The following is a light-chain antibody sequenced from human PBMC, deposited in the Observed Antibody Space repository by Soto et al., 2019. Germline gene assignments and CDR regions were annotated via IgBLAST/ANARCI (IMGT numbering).Light chain of an antibody. CDR3: QQYNNFPFT. CDR2: DVS. Sequence: DIQMTQSPSTLSASVGDRVTITCRASQSLSSWLAWYQQKQGKAPKLLIYDVSSLESGVPSRFSGSGSGTEFTLTISSLQPDDFATYYCQQYNNFPFTFGGGTKVDI. V-gene: IGKV1-5*01. J-gene: IGKJ4*01. CDR1: QSLSSW.